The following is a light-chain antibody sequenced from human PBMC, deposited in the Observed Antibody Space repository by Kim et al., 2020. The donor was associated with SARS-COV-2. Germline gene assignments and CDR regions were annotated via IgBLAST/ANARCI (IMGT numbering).Light chain of an antibody. J-gene: IGKJ2*02. CDR1: QSINSN. CDR2: AAS. CDR3: QKYHDWCT. Sequence: LCVSPEGTATPAWRASQSINSNLACNRQRPRQAPRLLIEAASGRAAGVPGRFTGSGSGTEFTLTISSRQYEDLAVYYCQKYHDWCTFGQGTKLKI. V-gene: IGKV3-15*01.